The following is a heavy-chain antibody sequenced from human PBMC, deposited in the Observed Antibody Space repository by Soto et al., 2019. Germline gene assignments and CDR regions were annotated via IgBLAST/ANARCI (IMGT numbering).Heavy chain of an antibody. V-gene: IGHV3-43D*04. J-gene: IGHJ6*02. Sequence: GGSLRLSCAASGFTFDDYAMHWVRQVPGKGLEWVSLISWDGANTRYIDSVKGRFTISRDNSRNFVYLQMNSLRLEDTALYFCAKDSTPGGMDVWGQGTTVTVSS. CDR3: AKDSTPGGMDV. CDR2: ISWDGANT. CDR1: GFTFDDYA.